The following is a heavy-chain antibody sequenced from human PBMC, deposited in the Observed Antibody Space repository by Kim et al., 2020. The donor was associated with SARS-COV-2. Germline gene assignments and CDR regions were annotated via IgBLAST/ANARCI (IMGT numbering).Heavy chain of an antibody. CDR1: GGSISSGGYY. V-gene: IGHV4-31*03. Sequence: SETLSLTCTVSGGSISSGGYYWSWIRQHPGKGLEWIGYIYYSGSTYYNPSLKSRVTISVDTSKNQFSLKLSSVTAADTAVYYCARDAPAMVPYYYYGMDVWGQGTTVTVSS. J-gene: IGHJ6*02. CDR3: ARDAPAMVPYYYYGMDV. CDR2: IYYSGST. D-gene: IGHD5-18*01.